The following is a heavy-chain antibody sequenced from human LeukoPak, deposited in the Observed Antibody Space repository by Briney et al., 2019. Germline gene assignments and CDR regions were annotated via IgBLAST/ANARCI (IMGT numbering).Heavy chain of an antibody. Sequence: GGSLRLSCAASGFTVSSNYMSWVRQAPGKGLEWVAVISYDGSNKYYADSVKGRFTISRDNSKNTLYLQMNSLRAEDTAVYYCAKGLGSDYSPYYYYMAVWGKGTTVTVSS. V-gene: IGHV3-30*18. CDR3: AKGLGSDYSPYYYYMAV. CDR2: ISYDGSNK. D-gene: IGHD3-22*01. CDR1: GFTVSSNY. J-gene: IGHJ6*03.